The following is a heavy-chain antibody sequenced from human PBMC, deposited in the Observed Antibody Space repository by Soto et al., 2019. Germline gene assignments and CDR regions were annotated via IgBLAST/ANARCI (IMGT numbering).Heavy chain of an antibody. D-gene: IGHD2-8*01. V-gene: IGHV1-69*05. CDR2: IIPVFGAA. CDR3: TREPPNGYRFDY. Sequence: ASVKVSCKASGATLDTFINYGITWVRQAPGQGLEWMGGIIPVFGAANHAQKFQGRVTMNRDTSTSTVYMELSSLRSEDTAVYYCTREPPNGYRFDYWG. J-gene: IGHJ4*01. CDR1: GATLDTFINYG.